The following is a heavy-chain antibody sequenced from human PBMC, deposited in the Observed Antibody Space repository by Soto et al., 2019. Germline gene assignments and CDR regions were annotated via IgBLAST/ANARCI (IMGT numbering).Heavy chain of an antibody. CDR3: AILFGRGWSGFDP. V-gene: IGHV5-51*01. CDR2: IYPGDSDT. D-gene: IGHD6-19*01. CDR1: GYSFSSNW. J-gene: IGHJ5*02. Sequence: GESLKISCKGSGYSFSSNWIGWVRQMPGKGLEWMGIIYPGDSDTRYSPSFEGQVTISADKSISTAYLQWTSLKASDTAIYHCAILFGRGWSGFDPWGQGTLVTVSS.